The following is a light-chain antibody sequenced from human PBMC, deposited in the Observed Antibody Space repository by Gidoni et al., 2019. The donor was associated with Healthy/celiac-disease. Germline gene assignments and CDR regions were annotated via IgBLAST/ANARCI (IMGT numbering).Light chain of an antibody. Sequence: QSVLTQPPSVSAAPGQKVTISCSGDSSNIGHHSVSGYQQTPGTAPKLLIYENDPRPSWIPDRFSGSQSGTAATLAIAGLQTGDEADYYCGTWDNSLSAGVFGGGTKLTVL. V-gene: IGLV1-51*02. J-gene: IGLJ2*01. CDR1: SSNIGHHS. CDR3: GTWDNSLSAGV. CDR2: END.